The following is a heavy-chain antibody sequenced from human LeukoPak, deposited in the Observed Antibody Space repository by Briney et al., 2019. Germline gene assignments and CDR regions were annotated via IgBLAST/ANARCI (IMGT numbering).Heavy chain of an antibody. CDR1: GFTVSSNY. CDR3: TRDKGSSYLSSFDS. J-gene: IGHJ4*02. Sequence: PGGSLRLSCAASGFTVSSNYMSWLRQAPRNGLEWVSVIYSGGRIYYADSVKGRFTSSRDNSKNPLYLEMNGLRAGDTAVYYCTRDKGSSYLSSFDSWGEGTLVKVS. CDR2: IYSGGRI. V-gene: IGHV3-66*01. D-gene: IGHD6-6*01.